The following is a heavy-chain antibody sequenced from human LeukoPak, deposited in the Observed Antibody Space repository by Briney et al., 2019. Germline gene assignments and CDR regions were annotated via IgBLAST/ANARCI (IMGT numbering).Heavy chain of an antibody. CDR1: GGSISSHY. CDR3: VRYYGGLDY. CDR2: IYYSVSP. D-gene: IGHD4-23*01. V-gene: IGHV4-59*11. Sequence: SETLSLTCTVSGGSISSHYWSWIRQPPGKGLEWIGYIYYSVSPNYNPSLKSRVTMSVDTSKNQFSLKLSSVTAADTAVYYCVRYYGGLDYWAREPWSPCPQ. J-gene: IGHJ4*02.